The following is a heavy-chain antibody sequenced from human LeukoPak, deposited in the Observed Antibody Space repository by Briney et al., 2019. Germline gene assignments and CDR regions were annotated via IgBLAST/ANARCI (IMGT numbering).Heavy chain of an antibody. CDR2: ISGSGGST. D-gene: IGHD3-22*01. J-gene: IGHJ3*02. V-gene: IGHV3-23*01. CDR1: GFTFSSYA. Sequence: GGSLRLSCAASGFTFSSYAMSWVRQAPGKGLEWVSAISGSGGSTYYADSVKGRFTISRDNAKNSLYLQMNSLRAEDTAVYYCARDGGWDYDTSGYYLHAFDIWGQGTMVTVSS. CDR3: ARDGGWDYDTSGYYLHAFDI.